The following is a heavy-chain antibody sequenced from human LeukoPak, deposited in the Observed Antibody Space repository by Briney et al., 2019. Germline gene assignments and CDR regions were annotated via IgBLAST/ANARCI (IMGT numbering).Heavy chain of an antibody. CDR1: GYTFTNYG. Sequence: EASVKVSCKASGYTFTNYGISWVRQAPGQGLEWMGWINTNTGNPTYAQGFTGRFVFSLDTSVSTAYLQISSLKAEDTAVYYCARLEGIVATTGLGYWGQGTLVTVSS. CDR3: ARLEGIVATTGLGY. V-gene: IGHV7-4-1*02. CDR2: INTNTGNP. D-gene: IGHD5-12*01. J-gene: IGHJ4*02.